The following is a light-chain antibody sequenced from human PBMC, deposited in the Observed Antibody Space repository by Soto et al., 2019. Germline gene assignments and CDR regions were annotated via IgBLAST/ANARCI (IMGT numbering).Light chain of an antibody. V-gene: IGKV1-39*01. CDR3: QQYDNWPLT. Sequence: DIQMTQSPSSLSASVGDRVAITCRASQSISSYLNWYQQKPGKAPKLLIYAASSLQSGVPSRFSGSGSGTGFTLTISSLQFEDFAVYYCQQYDNWPLTFGGGTKVDIK. CDR1: QSISSY. CDR2: AAS. J-gene: IGKJ4*01.